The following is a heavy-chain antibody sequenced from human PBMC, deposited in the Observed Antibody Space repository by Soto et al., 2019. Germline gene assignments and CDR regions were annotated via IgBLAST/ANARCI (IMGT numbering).Heavy chain of an antibody. Sequence: SETLSLTCTVSGGSISSYYWSWIRQPPGKGLEWIGYIYYSGSTNYNPSLKSRVTISVDTSKNQFSLKLSSVTAADTAVYCCARGNRDSYYYYYMDVWGKGTTVTVSS. D-gene: IGHD3-22*01. CDR2: IYYSGST. CDR1: GGSISSYY. V-gene: IGHV4-59*01. CDR3: ARGNRDSYYYYYMDV. J-gene: IGHJ6*03.